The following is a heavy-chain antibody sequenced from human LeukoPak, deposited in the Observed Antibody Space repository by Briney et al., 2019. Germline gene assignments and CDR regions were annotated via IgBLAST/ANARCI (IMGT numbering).Heavy chain of an antibody. CDR1: GDSITSHY. CDR2: LYTSGST. V-gene: IGHV4-4*07. D-gene: IGHD3-9*01. CDR3: ASNSGYYFVN. J-gene: IGHJ4*02. Sequence: SETLSLTCTVSGDSITSHYWSWIRQPAGKGLEWIGRLYTSGSTNYNPSLKSRVTMSVDTSKNQFSLKLTSVTAADTAVYYCASNSGYYFVNWGQGTLVTVSS.